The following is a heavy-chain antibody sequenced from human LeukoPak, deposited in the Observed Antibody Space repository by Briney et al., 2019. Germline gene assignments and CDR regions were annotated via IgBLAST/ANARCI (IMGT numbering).Heavy chain of an antibody. CDR1: GGSISSSSYY. CDR3: ARLDCDYGDYVGRYYFDY. CDR2: IYYSGST. V-gene: IGHV4-39*01. J-gene: IGHJ4*02. Sequence: PSETLSLTCTVSGGSISSSSYYWGRIRQPPGKGLVWIGSIYYSGSTYYNPSLKSRVTISVDTSKNQFSLKLSSVTAAETAVYYCARLDCDYGDYVGRYYFDYWGQGTLVTVSS. D-gene: IGHD4-17*01.